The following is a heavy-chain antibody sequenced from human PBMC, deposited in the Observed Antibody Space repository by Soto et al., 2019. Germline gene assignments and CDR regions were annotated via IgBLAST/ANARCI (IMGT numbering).Heavy chain of an antibody. Sequence: GGSLRLSCAASGFTFSSYGMHWVRQAPGKGLEWVAVISYDGRNEYYGDSVKGRLTISRDNSKNTLYLQMNSLRAEDTAVYYCAKDMEMATKKSALGSWCQGTMVTVS. CDR3: AKDMEMATKKSALGS. CDR1: GFTFSSYG. CDR2: ISYDGRNE. D-gene: IGHD2-15*01. J-gene: IGHJ3*01. V-gene: IGHV3-30*18.